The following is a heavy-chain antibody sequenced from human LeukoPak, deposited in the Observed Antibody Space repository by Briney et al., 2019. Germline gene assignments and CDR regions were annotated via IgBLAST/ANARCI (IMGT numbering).Heavy chain of an antibody. Sequence: GESLKISCQVSGYNFTSQWIAWVRQMPGKGLEWMGIIHPGDSDTKYSPSFQGQVTISADKSITTAYLQWSSLKASDTAMYYCARSPGRTAGMDVWGQGTTVTVSS. J-gene: IGHJ6*02. V-gene: IGHV5-51*01. CDR2: IHPGDSDT. CDR3: ARSPGRTAGMDV. CDR1: GYNFTSQW.